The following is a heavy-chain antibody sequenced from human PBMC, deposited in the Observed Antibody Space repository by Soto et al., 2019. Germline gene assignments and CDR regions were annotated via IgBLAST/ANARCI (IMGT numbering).Heavy chain of an antibody. CDR2: ITSGSGVT. D-gene: IGHD1-26*01. V-gene: IGHV3-21*01. CDR3: TTYTGTYRDY. Sequence: GGSLRLSCVASGLRFTSYGMSWVRQAPGRGLEWVSSITSGSGVTFYADSVKGRFTISRDNAKNSLHLQMNSLRAEDTAVYYCTTYTGTYRDYWGLGTLVTVSS. CDR1: GLRFTSYG. J-gene: IGHJ4*02.